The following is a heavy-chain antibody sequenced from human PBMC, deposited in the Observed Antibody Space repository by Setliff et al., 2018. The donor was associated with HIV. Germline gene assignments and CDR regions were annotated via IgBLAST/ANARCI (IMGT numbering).Heavy chain of an antibody. D-gene: IGHD4-17*01. CDR1: GGSISSNKW. V-gene: IGHV4-4*02. CDR2: IYHSGST. J-gene: IGHJ5*02. CDR3: ALGPGLWFED. Sequence: PSETLSLTCAVSGGSISSNKWWSWVRQPPGKGLEWIGEIYHSGSTKYNPSLKSRVTISIDKSKNQFSLNLSPVTAADTAVYYCALGPGLWFEDWGQGTLVTVSS.